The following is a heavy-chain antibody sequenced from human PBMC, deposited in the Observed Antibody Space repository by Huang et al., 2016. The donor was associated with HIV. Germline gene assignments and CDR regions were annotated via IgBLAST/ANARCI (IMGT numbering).Heavy chain of an antibody. V-gene: IGHV3-48*01. D-gene: IGHD3-22*01. CDR1: GYTFSTYS. CDR2: ISKTSGAT. Sequence: EVQLVESGGGLAQPGGSLRLSCVASGYTFSTYSMNWVRQAQGKGLEWVSYISKTSGATSYAEYVKGRFTVARDNVKNSLYLQMNRLRVEDTAMYYCVRDSSSGLQLRYWGQGALVIVS. J-gene: IGHJ4*02. CDR3: VRDSSSGLQLRY.